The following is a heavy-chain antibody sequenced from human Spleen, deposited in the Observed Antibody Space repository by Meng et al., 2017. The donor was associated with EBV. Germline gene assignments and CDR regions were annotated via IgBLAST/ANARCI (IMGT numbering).Heavy chain of an antibody. CDR1: GCTISRCNW. CDR2: IYHSGST. Sequence: QVQLEESGPGLVKPSGTLSLAFAFSGCTISRCNWWRWVRQTPGKGLEWIGEIYHSGSTSYNPSLESRVTISVDKSKNQIFLKLRSVTAADTAVYYCAQRERWGLDPWGQGTLVTVSS. J-gene: IGHJ5*02. CDR3: AQRERWGLDP. D-gene: IGHD3-16*01. V-gene: IGHV4-4*02.